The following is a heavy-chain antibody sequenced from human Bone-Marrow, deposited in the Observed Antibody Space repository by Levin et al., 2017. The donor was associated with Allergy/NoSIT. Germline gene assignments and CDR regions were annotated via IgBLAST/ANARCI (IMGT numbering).Heavy chain of an antibody. J-gene: IGHJ4*02. CDR2: ICPDDSDT. CDR3: ARQAQVAGPGIDY. CDR1: GYSFTKYW. Sequence: KGGESLKISCKGSGYSFTKYWIGWVRQMPGKGLEWMGIICPDDSDTRYDPSFEGQVTISADKSINTAYLQWSSLKATDTAIYYCARQAQVAGPGIDYWGQGTLVTVSS. D-gene: IGHD6-19*01. V-gene: IGHV5-51*01.